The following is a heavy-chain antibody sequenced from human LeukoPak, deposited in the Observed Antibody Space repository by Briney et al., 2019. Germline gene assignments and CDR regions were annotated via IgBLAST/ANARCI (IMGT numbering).Heavy chain of an antibody. CDR2: IYYSGST. CDR1: GGSISSGDYY. D-gene: IGHD3-22*01. Sequence: SQTLSLTCTVSGGSISSGDYYWSWIRQPPGKGLEWIGYIYYSGSTYYNPSLESRVTISVDTSKNQFSLKLSSVTAADTAVYYCAREANYYDSSGYYAFDIWGQGTMVTVSS. J-gene: IGHJ3*02. CDR3: AREANYYDSSGYYAFDI. V-gene: IGHV4-30-4*01.